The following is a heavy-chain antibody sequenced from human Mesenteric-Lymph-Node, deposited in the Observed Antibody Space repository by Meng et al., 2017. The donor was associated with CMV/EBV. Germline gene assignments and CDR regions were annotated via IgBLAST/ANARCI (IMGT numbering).Heavy chain of an antibody. D-gene: IGHD1-14*01. V-gene: IGHV3-23*01. J-gene: IGHJ5*01. CDR1: GGSVSSGSYY. CDR3: ATVSAAIKGTTLRGRFES. Sequence: ETLSLTCTVSGGSVSSGSYYWSWIRQPPGKGLEYVSSITGSAGNTHYADSMKGRFTISRDNSKNTVYLQMNSLRGDDTALYYCATVSAAIKGTTLRGRFESWGQGTLVTVSS. CDR2: ITGSAGNT.